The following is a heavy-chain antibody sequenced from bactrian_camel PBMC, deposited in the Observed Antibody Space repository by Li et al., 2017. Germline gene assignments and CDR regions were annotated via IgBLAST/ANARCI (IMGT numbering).Heavy chain of an antibody. CDR3: AARGPYCYTMLSVRDFTY. V-gene: IGHV3S63*01. CDR1: GIADDPYA. Sequence: HVQLVESGGGSVQAGGSLRLSCAITGIADDPYALGWFRQGPAMGREGVAQMYSGESSIYYLDSVKGRFTISHDYAKRTLYLQMNSLKPEDTAMYYCAARGPYCYTMLSVRDFTYWGQGTQVTVS. CDR2: MYSGESSI. D-gene: IGHD2*01. J-gene: IGHJ6*01.